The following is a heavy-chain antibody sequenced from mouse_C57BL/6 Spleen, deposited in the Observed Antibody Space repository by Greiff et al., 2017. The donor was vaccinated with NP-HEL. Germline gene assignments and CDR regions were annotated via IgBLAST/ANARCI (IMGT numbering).Heavy chain of an antibody. J-gene: IGHJ4*01. CDR3: TRSRDYDPFYYAMDY. V-gene: IGHV1-15*01. Sequence: QVQLQHSGAELVRPGASVTLSCKASGYTFTDYEMHWVKQTPVHGLEWIGAIDPETGGTAYNQKFKGKAILTADKSSSTAYMELRSLTSEDSAVYYCTRSRDYDPFYYAMDYWGQGTSVTVSS. CDR1: GYTFTDYE. CDR2: IDPETGGT. D-gene: IGHD2-4*01.